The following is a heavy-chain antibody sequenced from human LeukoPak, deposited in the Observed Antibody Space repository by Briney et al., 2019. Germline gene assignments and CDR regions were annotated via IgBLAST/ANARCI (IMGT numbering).Heavy chain of an antibody. CDR3: ARGRGYSGYDYVVDY. Sequence: SETLSLTCTVSGGSISSSSYYWGWIRQPPGKGLEWIGSIYYSGSTNYNPSLKSRVTISVDTSKNQFSLKLSSVTAADTAVYYCARGRGYSGYDYVVDYWGQGTLVTVSS. CDR2: IYYSGST. CDR1: GGSISSSSYY. D-gene: IGHD5-12*01. J-gene: IGHJ4*02. V-gene: IGHV4-39*07.